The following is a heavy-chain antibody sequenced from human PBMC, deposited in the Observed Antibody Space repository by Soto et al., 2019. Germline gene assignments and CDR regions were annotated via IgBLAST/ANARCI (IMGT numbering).Heavy chain of an antibody. CDR3: AKDPPSERMQPDYGMDV. J-gene: IGHJ6*02. Sequence: DVQLVESGGDLVQPGGSLRLSCAASGFTFDSCVMSWVRQAPGKGLEWLSLISGSGRYTDYADSVKGRFTISRDNSKNTLYLRMNSLRVEDTAVYYCAKDPPSERMQPDYGMDVWGQGTTVTVSS. CDR2: ISGSGRYT. CDR1: GFTFDSCV. V-gene: IGHV3-23*04. D-gene: IGHD6-13*01.